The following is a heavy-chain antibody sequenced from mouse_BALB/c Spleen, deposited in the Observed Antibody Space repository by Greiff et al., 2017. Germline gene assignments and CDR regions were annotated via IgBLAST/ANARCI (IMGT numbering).Heavy chain of an antibody. CDR2: INPYNGAT. D-gene: IGHD1-1*01. CDR3: AREDYYGSLYYAMDY. J-gene: IGHJ4*01. V-gene: IGHV1-26*01. Sequence: EVQLQQSGPELVKPGASVKISCKASGYSFTGYYMHWVKQSHVKSLEWIGRINPYNGATSYNQNFKDKASLTVDKSSSTAYMELHSLTSEDSAVYYCAREDYYGSLYYAMDYWGQGTSVTVSS. CDR1: GYSFTGYY.